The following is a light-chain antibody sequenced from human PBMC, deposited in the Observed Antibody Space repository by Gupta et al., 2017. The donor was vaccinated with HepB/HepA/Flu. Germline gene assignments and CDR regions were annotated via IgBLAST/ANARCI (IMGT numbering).Light chain of an antibody. CDR3: QQYHNWQT. J-gene: IGKJ1*01. CDR1: QSISSN. CDR2: GSS. V-gene: IGKV3-15*01. Sequence: EIVMTQSPDTLSVSPGERATLSCRASQSISSNLAWYQQKPGQAPRLIIYGSSTRATGIPARFSGSGSGTEFTLTISRLQSEDFAVYYWQQYHNWQTFGQGTKVEIK.